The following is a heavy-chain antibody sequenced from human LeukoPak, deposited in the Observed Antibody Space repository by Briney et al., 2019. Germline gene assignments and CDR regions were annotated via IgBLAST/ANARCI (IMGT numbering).Heavy chain of an antibody. CDR2: INPSGGST. CDR1: GYTFTSYY. CDR3: ARISNGALYYYYMDV. Sequence: ASVKVSCKASGYTFTSYYMHWVRQAPGQGLEWMGIINPSGGSTSYAQKFQGRVTMTRDMSTSTVYMELSSLRSEDTAVYYCARISNGALYYYYMDVWGKGTTVTVSS. J-gene: IGHJ6*03. V-gene: IGHV1-46*01. D-gene: IGHD2-8*01.